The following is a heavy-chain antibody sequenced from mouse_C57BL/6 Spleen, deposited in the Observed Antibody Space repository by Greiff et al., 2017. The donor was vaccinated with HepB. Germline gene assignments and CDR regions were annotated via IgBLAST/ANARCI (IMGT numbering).Heavy chain of an antibody. CDR1: GFTFSDFY. Sequence: EVKLMESGGGLVQSGRSLRLSCAPSGFTFSDFYMEWVRQAPGKGLEWIAASRNKANDYTTVYSASVKGRFIVSRDTSQSILYLQMNALRAEDTAIYYCARDADGYYLYFDVWGTGTTVTVSS. CDR2: SRNKANDYTT. D-gene: IGHD2-3*01. J-gene: IGHJ1*03. V-gene: IGHV7-1*01. CDR3: ARDADGYYLYFDV.